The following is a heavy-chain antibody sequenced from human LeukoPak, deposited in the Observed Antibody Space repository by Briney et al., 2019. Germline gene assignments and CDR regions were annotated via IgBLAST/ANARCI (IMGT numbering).Heavy chain of an antibody. Sequence: PGESLRLSCTASGFTFSNFWMGWVRQAPGKGLEWVANIKQDETEKFYLGSVKGRFTISRDNAKNSLYLQMNSLRAEDTAVYYCTRDQEGSDYWGQGTLVTVSS. CDR1: GFTFSNFW. CDR2: IKQDETEK. CDR3: TRDQEGSDY. J-gene: IGHJ4*02. V-gene: IGHV3-7*01.